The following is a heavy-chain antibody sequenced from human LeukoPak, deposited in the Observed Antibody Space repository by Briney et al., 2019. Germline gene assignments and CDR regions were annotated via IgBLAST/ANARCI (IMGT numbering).Heavy chain of an antibody. D-gene: IGHD3-10*01. CDR3: ARDNTLWVGESSGGNWFDP. Sequence: GGSLRLSCAASGFTFSSYSMNWVRQAPGKGLEWVSYISSSSSTIYYADSVKGRFTISRDNAKNSLYLQMNSLRAEDTAVYYCARDNTLWVGESSGGNWFDPWGQGTLVTVSS. CDR2: ISSSSSTI. J-gene: IGHJ5*02. V-gene: IGHV3-48*01. CDR1: GFTFSSYS.